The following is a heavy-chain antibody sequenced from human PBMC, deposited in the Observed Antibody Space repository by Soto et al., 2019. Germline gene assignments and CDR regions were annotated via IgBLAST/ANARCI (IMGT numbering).Heavy chain of an antibody. Sequence: GGSLRLSCAASGFTFSSYAMHWVRQAPGKGLEWVAVISYDGSNKYYADSVKGRFTISRDNSKNTLYLQMNSLRAEDTAVYYCARDRVLLWFGEPIWGGMDFWGQGTTVTVSS. CDR1: GFTFSSYA. CDR2: ISYDGSNK. CDR3: ARDRVLLWFGEPIWGGMDF. J-gene: IGHJ6*02. D-gene: IGHD3-10*01. V-gene: IGHV3-30-3*01.